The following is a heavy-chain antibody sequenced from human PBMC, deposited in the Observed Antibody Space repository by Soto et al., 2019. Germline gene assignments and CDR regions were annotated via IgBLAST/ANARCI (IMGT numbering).Heavy chain of an antibody. CDR2: IIPIFGTA. Sequence: SVKVSCKASGVTFSSYAISWVRQAPGQGLEWMGGIIPIFGTANYAQKFQGRVTITADESTSTAYMELSSLRSEDTAVYYCARVLRGYDNYYGMDVWGQGTTVTVSS. CDR3: ARVLRGYDNYYGMDV. CDR1: GVTFSSYA. D-gene: IGHD5-12*01. V-gene: IGHV1-69*13. J-gene: IGHJ6*02.